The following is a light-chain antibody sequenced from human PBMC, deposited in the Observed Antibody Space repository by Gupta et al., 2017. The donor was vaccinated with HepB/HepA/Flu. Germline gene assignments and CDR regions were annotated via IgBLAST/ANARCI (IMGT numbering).Light chain of an antibody. J-gene: IGKJ1*01. Sequence: DIVMTQSPLSLPVTPGEPASISCWSSQSLLHSNGYNYLDWYLQKPGQSPQLLIYLGSNRASGVPDRFSGSGSGTDFTLKISIVDAEDVGAYYCSQSLQTPWTFGQGTKVEIK. CDR2: LGS. CDR1: QSLLHSNGYNY. CDR3: SQSLQTPWT. V-gene: IGKV2-28*01.